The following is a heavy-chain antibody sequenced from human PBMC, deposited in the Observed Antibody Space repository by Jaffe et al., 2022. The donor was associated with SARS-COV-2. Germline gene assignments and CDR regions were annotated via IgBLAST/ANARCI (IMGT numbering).Heavy chain of an antibody. V-gene: IGHV1-46*02. CDR3: APIPYP. CDR2: ISPSGDST. D-gene: IGHD2-2*02. CDR1: GYTFNTYY. J-gene: IGHJ5*02. Sequence: QVQLVQSGAEVKKPGASVKVSCKASGYTFNTYYVHWVRQAPGQGLEWMGVISPSGDSTINAKKFQGRVTMTRDKSTSAVYMELSSLRSEDTAVYYCAPIPYPWGQGTLVTVSS.